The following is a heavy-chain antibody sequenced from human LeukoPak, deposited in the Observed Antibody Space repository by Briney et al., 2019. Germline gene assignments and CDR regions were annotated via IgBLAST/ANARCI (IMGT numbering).Heavy chain of an antibody. J-gene: IGHJ4*02. CDR1: GFTFSNAW. CDR3: ARDPGRGGKAVMDY. Sequence: GGSLRLSCAASGFTFSNAWMSWVRQAPGKGLEWVANIKEDGSVKNYVDSVRGRFTISRDNAKDSLCLQMNSLRVEDTAVYFCARDPGRGGKAVMDYWGQGTLVTVSS. D-gene: IGHD3-16*01. CDR2: IKEDGSVK. V-gene: IGHV3-7*01.